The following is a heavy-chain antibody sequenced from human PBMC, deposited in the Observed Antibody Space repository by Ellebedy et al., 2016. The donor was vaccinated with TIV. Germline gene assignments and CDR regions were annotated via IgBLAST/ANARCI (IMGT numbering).Heavy chain of an antibody. Sequence: GESLKISXAASGFTFSSYWMSWVRQAPGKGLEWVSLISWDGGSTYYADSVKGRFTISRDNSKNSLYLQMNSLRTEDTALYYCAKDNTAMVKRHFTAPLDYWGQGTLVTVSS. CDR1: GFTFSSYW. CDR3: AKDNTAMVKRHFTAPLDY. CDR2: ISWDGGST. V-gene: IGHV3-43*01. D-gene: IGHD5-18*01. J-gene: IGHJ4*02.